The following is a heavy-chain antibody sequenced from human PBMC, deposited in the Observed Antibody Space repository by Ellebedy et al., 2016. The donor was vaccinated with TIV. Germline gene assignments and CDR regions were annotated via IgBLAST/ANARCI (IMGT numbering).Heavy chain of an antibody. CDR1: GFPFSSYA. Sequence: GESLKISCAASGFPFSSYAMTWVRHAPGKGLEWVSGVSVSGGSTYYADSVRGRFTISRDNFKNTLYLQMNSLRAEDTALYYCAKTVIIMRLVVITPYFDDWGQGTLVTVSS. V-gene: IGHV3-23*01. CDR2: VSVSGGST. J-gene: IGHJ4*02. D-gene: IGHD3-22*01. CDR3: AKTVIIMRLVVITPYFDD.